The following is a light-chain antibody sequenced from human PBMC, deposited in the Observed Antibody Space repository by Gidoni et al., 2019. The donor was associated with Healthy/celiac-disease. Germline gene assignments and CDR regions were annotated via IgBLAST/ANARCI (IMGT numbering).Light chain of an antibody. V-gene: IGKV4-1*01. CDR3: QQYYSSYT. CDR1: QSVLYSSNNKNY. CDR2: WAS. Sequence: DIVLTQSPDSLAVSLGERATINCTSSQSVLYSSNNKNYLAWYQQKPGQPPKLLIYWASTRESGVPDRFSGSGSGTDFTLTISSLQAEDVAVYYCQQYYSSYTFGQXTKLEIK. J-gene: IGKJ2*01.